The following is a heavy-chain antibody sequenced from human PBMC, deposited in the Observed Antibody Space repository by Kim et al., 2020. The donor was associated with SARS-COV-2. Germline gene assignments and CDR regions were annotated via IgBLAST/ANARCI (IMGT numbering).Heavy chain of an antibody. CDR2: INHSGST. Sequence: SETLSLTCAVYGGSFSGYYWSWIRQPPGKGLEWIGEINHSGSTNYNPSLKSRVTISVDTSKNQFSLQLSSVTAADTAVYYCASGPPGAAGTFDYWGQGTLVTVSS. CDR3: ASGPPGAAGTFDY. D-gene: IGHD6-13*01. V-gene: IGHV4-34*01. CDR1: GGSFSGYY. J-gene: IGHJ4*02.